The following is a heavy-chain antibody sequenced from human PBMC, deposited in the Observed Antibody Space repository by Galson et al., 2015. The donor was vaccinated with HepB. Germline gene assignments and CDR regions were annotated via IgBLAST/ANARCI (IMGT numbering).Heavy chain of an antibody. Sequence: SLRLSCAASGFTFSSYGMHWVRQAPGKGLEWVAVIWYDGSNKYYADSVKGRFTISRDNSKNTLYLQMNSLRAVDTAVYYCARDRGGYDFTWYYYYYAMDVWGQGTTVTVSS. CDR1: GFTFSSYG. D-gene: IGHD5-12*01. J-gene: IGHJ6*02. CDR2: IWYDGSNK. CDR3: ARDRGGYDFTWYYYYYAMDV. V-gene: IGHV3-33*01.